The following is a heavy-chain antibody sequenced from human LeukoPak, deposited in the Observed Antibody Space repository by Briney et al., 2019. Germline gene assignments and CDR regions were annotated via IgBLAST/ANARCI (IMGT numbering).Heavy chain of an antibody. D-gene: IGHD3-22*01. CDR2: IYYSGSA. J-gene: IGHJ4*02. V-gene: IGHV4-39*07. Sequence: MPSETLSLTCTVSGGSISTSSYYWGWIRQPPGKGLEWIGSIYYSGSAYYNPSLKSRVTISVDTSKNQFSLKLSSVTAADTAVYYCARGSGYYYVDFDYWGQGTLVTVSS. CDR1: GGSISTSSYY. CDR3: ARGSGYYYVDFDY.